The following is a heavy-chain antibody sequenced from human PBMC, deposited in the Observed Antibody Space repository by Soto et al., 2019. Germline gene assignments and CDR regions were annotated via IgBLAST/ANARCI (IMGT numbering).Heavy chain of an antibody. CDR1: GGSISSYY. D-gene: IGHD4-17*01. CDR2: IYYSGST. V-gene: IGHV4-59*08. J-gene: IGHJ4*02. CDR3: ARRYGYYLDY. Sequence: SETLSLTCTVSGGSISSYYWSWIRQPPGKGLEWIGYIYYSGSTNYNPSLKSRVTISVDTSKNQLSLKLSSVTAADTAVYYCARRYGYYLDYWGQGTLVTVYS.